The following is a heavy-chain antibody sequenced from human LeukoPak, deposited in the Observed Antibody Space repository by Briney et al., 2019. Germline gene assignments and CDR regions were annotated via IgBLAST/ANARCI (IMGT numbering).Heavy chain of an antibody. CDR2: INSDGSST. D-gene: IGHD3-10*01. J-gene: IGHJ6*03. V-gene: IGHV3-74*01. CDR1: GFTFSSYW. Sequence: GGSLRLSCAASGFTFSSYWMHWVRQAPGKGLVWVSRINSDGSSTSYADSVKGRFTISRDNAKNTLYLQMNSLRAEDTAVYYCARDGSGHYRSGVYYYYMDVWGKGTTVTISS. CDR3: ARDGSGHYRSGVYYYYMDV.